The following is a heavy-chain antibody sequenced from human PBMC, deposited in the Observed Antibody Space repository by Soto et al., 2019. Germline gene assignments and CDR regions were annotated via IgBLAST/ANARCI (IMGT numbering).Heavy chain of an antibody. Sequence: EVHLLQSGGDLVQPGGSLRLSCAASGLTFSGYALNWVRQSPGKGLEWVSTISGSGDATYYADSVKGRFTISRDNAKSTLYLQMNSLRADDTAIYFCARDPSTGYADYWGQGTLVTVSS. CDR1: GLTFSGYA. CDR2: ISGSGDAT. D-gene: IGHD3-9*01. V-gene: IGHV3-23*01. CDR3: ARDPSTGYADY. J-gene: IGHJ4*02.